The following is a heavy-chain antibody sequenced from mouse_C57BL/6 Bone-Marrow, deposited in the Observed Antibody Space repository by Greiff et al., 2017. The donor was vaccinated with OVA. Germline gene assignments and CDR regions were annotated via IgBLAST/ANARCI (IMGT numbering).Heavy chain of an antibody. J-gene: IGHJ2*01. CDR1: GYAFSSSW. CDR2: IYPGDGDT. Sequence: QVQLHQSGPELVKPGASVKISCKASGYAFSSSWMNWVKQRPGKGLEWIGRIYPGDGDTNYNGKFKGKATLTADKSSSTAYMQLSSLTSEDSAVYFCARAGTDFDYWGQGTTLTVSS. CDR3: ARAGTDFDY. V-gene: IGHV1-82*01. D-gene: IGHD4-1*01.